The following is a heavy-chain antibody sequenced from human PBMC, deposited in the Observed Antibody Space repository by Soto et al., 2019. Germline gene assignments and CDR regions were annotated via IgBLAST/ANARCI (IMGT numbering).Heavy chain of an antibody. V-gene: IGHV4-59*08. CDR3: ARLPGLENNPPFDS. D-gene: IGHD3-3*01. CDR2: LYYTCYT. Sequence: QVQLQESGPGLVKPSETLSLTCIVSGDSMTGHYWSWGRQSPEKALECVGWLYYTCYTMYNPSFKSRATMYVAPSKNQFSLTLGSVTAADAAVYYCARLPGLENNPPFDSWGQGALVVVSS. CDR1: GDSMTGHY. J-gene: IGHJ4*02.